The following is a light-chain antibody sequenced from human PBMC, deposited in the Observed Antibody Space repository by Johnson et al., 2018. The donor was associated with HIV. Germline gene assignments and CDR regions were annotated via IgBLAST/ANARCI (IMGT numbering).Light chain of an antibody. CDR2: EKN. Sequence: QSVLTQAPSVSAAPGQKVTISCSGSSSNIGNNYVSWYQQLPGTSPKLLIYEKNKRPSGIPDRFSASKSGTSAILDITGLQTGDEADYYCGTWDNSLGAHYVFGIGTKVTV. J-gene: IGLJ1*01. V-gene: IGLV1-51*02. CDR1: SSNIGNNY. CDR3: GTWDNSLGAHYV.